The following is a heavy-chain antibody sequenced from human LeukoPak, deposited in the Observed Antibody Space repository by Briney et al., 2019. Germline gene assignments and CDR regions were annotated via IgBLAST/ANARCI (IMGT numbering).Heavy chain of an antibody. CDR1: GFTFSSYW. CDR3: AKLRGYTYGEVDS. CDR2: IKQDGSEK. D-gene: IGHD5-12*01. Sequence: PGGSLRLSCAASGFTFSSYWMSWVRQAPGKGLEWVANIKQDGSEKYYVDSVKGRFTISRDNAKNSLYLQMNSLRAEDTAVYYCAKLRGYTYGEVDSWGQGTLVTVSS. V-gene: IGHV3-7*03. J-gene: IGHJ5*01.